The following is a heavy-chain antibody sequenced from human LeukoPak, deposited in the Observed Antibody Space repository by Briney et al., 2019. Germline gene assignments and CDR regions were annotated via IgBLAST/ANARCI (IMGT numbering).Heavy chain of an antibody. CDR1: GYTFTGYY. Sequence: ASVKVSCKASGYTFTGYYMHWVRQAPGQGLEWMGWINPNSGGTNYAQKFQGRVTVTRDTSITTAYMELSGLTPDDTAVYYCATNPSGTKYFDYWGQGTLVPVSS. J-gene: IGHJ4*02. CDR2: INPNSGGT. D-gene: IGHD6-25*01. CDR3: ATNPSGTKYFDY. V-gene: IGHV1-2*02.